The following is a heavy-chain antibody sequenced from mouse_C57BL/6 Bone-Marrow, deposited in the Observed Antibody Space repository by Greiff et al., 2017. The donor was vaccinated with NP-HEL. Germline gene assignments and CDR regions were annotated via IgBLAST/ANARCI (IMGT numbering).Heavy chain of an antibody. V-gene: IGHV3-6*01. D-gene: IGHD1-1*01. CDR1: GYSITSGYY. CDR2: ISYDGSN. Sequence: ESGPGLVKPSQSLSLTCSVTGYSITSGYYWNWIRQFPGNKLEWMGYISYDGSNNYNPSLKNRISITRDTSKNQFFLKLNSVTTEDTATYYCARGFITTVVGFDYWGQGTTLTVSS. CDR3: ARGFITTVVGFDY. J-gene: IGHJ2*01.